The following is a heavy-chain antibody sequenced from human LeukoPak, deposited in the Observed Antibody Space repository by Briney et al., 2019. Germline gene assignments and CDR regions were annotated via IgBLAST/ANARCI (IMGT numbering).Heavy chain of an antibody. CDR2: ISAYNGIT. J-gene: IGHJ3*02. V-gene: IGHV1-18*01. CDR1: GYTFSSYG. CDR3: ARDNYDILTDYLRYAFDI. Sequence: GASVKVSCKASGYTFSSYGISWVRQAPGQGLEWMGWISAYNGITNYAQKFQGRVTMTTDTSTSTSYMELRGLSSDDTAVYYCARDNYDILTDYLRYAFDIWGQGTMVTVSS. D-gene: IGHD3-9*01.